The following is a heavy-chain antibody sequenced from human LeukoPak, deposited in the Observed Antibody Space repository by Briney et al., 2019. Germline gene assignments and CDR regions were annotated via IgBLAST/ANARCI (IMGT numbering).Heavy chain of an antibody. CDR1: GFTFSSYG. V-gene: IGHV3-33*01. D-gene: IGHD3-9*01. CDR3: ARAEMYYDILTEVNPYPNWFDP. Sequence: GRSLRLSCAASGFTFSSYGMHWVRQAPGKGLEWVAVIWYDGSNKYYADSVKGRFTISRDNSKNTLYLQMNSLRAEGTAVYYCARAEMYYDILTEVNPYPNWFDPWGQGTLVTVSS. J-gene: IGHJ5*02. CDR2: IWYDGSNK.